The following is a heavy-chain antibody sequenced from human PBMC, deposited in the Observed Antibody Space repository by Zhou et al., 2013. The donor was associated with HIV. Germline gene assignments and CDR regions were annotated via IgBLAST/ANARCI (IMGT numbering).Heavy chain of an antibody. CDR2: ITPLLGTT. D-gene: IGHD3-16*01. CDR1: GGPFNSNI. Sequence: QVQLVQSGAEVRKPGSSVKVSCKASGGPFNSNIINWVRQAPGQGLEWMGRITPLLGTTSYAQKFQGRVTMTRDTSTSTVYMELSSLRFEDTAVYYCARGRGHRSGYYDGWGQGTMVTVSS. CDR3: ARGRGHRSGYYDG. V-gene: IGHV1-69*08. J-gene: IGHJ3*01.